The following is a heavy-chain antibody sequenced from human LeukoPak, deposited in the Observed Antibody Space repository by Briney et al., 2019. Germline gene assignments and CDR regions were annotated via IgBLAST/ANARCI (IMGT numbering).Heavy chain of an antibody. CDR3: ARDKGDYYCSGSDPIFDP. CDR1: GGTFSSYA. CDR2: IIPIFGTA. D-gene: IGHD3-10*01. J-gene: IGHJ5*02. Sequence: SVKVSCKASGGTFSSYAISWVRQAPGQGLEWMGGIIPIFGTANYAQKFQGRVTITADESTSTAYMELSSLRSGDTAVYYCARDKGDYYCSGSDPIFDPWGQGTLVTVSS. V-gene: IGHV1-69*01.